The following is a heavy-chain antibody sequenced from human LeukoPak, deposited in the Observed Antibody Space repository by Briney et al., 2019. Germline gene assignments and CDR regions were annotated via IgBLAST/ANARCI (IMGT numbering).Heavy chain of an antibody. V-gene: IGHV1-2*02. Sequence: ASVKVSCNASGYTFTDYYLHWVRQASGQGLGWMGWIHPNSGATTYAQKFQGRVSMTRDTSINTVFMELSRLTFDDTAVYYCSREDFWGQGTLVTVSS. CDR1: GYTFTDYY. J-gene: IGHJ4*02. CDR3: SREDF. CDR2: IHPNSGAT.